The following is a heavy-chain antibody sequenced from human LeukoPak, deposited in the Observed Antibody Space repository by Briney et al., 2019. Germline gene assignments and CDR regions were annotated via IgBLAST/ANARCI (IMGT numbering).Heavy chain of an antibody. CDR3: ARVENDYVWGSYRSQPEYYFDY. D-gene: IGHD3-16*02. CDR2: IYSGGST. Sequence: GWSLRLSCAASGFTVSSNYMSWVRQAPGKGLEWVSVIYSGGSTYYADSVKGRFTISRDNSKNTLYLQMNSLRAEDTAVYYCARVENDYVWGSYRSQPEYYFDYWGQGTLVTVSS. V-gene: IGHV3-66*01. CDR1: GFTVSSNY. J-gene: IGHJ4*02.